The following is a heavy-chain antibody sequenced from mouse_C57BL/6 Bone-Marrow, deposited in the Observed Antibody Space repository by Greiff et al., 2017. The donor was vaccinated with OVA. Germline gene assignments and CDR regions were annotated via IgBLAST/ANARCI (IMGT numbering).Heavy chain of an antibody. V-gene: IGHV1-64*01. Sequence: VPLPQPGAALVTPVASLPLSCKASGYTFTSYWMHWVKQRPGQCLEWIGMIHPNSGSTNYNEKFKSKATLTVDKSSSTAYMQLSSLTSEDSAVYYCARWFLFAYWGQGTLVTVSA. CDR3: ARWFLFAY. D-gene: IGHD2-2*01. J-gene: IGHJ3*01. CDR1: GYTFTSYW. CDR2: IHPNSGST.